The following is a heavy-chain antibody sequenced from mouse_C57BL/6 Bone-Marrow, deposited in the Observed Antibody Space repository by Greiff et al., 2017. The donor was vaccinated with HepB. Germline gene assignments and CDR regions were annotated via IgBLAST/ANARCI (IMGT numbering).Heavy chain of an antibody. Sequence: VHVKQSGPELVKPGASVKIPCKASGYTFTDYNMDWVKQSHGKSLEWIGDINPNNGGTIYNQKFKGKATLTVDKSSSTAYMELRSLTSEDTAVYYCARRTGIFDYWGQGTTLTVSS. CDR1: GYTFTDYN. CDR3: ARRTGIFDY. V-gene: IGHV1-18*01. J-gene: IGHJ2*01. D-gene: IGHD4-1*01. CDR2: INPNNGGT.